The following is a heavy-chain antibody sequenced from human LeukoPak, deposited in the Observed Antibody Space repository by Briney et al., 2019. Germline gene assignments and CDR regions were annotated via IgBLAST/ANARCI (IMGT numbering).Heavy chain of an antibody. CDR1: GFTFTNYA. J-gene: IGHJ6*02. CDR2: ISGRGGSV. D-gene: IGHD2-15*01. CDR3: AKEYCSGDNCHSYGMDV. V-gene: IGHV3-23*01. Sequence: GGSLRLSCAASGFTFTNYAMTWVRQAPGKGLEWVSGISGRGGSVYYADSVNGRFTISRDNSKNTMYLQMSSLRAEDTAIYYCAKEYCSGDNCHSYGMDVWGQGTTVTVSS.